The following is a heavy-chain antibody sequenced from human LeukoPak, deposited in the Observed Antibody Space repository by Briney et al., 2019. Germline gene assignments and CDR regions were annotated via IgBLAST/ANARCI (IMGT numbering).Heavy chain of an antibody. CDR3: ARGPTRADY. J-gene: IGHJ4*02. CDR2: INHSGST. D-gene: IGHD2-2*01. CDR1: GGSFSGYY. V-gene: IGHV4-34*01. Sequence: SETLSLTCAVYGGSFSGYYWSWIRQPPGKGLEWIGEINHSGSTNYNPSLKRRVTISVDTSKNQFSLKLSSVTAADTAVYYCARGPTRADYWGQGTLVTVSS.